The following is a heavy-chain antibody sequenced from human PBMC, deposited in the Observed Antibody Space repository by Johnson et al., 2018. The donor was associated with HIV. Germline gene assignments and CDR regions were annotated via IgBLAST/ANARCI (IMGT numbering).Heavy chain of an antibody. J-gene: IGHJ3*02. CDR1: GFPFSTYA. CDR3: ARVGVGGYSADGAFDI. CDR2: ISYDGINK. V-gene: IGHV3-30-3*01. Sequence: QMQLVESGGGVVQPGRSLRLSCAASGFPFSTYAMHWVRQSPGKGLDWVAVISYDGINKYYADSVKGRFTISRDNSKNTLYLQMISLRAEDTAVFYCARVGVGGYSADGAFDIWGQGTMVTVSS. D-gene: IGHD2-15*01.